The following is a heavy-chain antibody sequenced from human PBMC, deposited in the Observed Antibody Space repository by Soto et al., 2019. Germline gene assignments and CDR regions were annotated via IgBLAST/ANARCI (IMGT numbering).Heavy chain of an antibody. D-gene: IGHD3-10*01. V-gene: IGHV4-31*11. CDR2: IDYSGST. CDR1: GGSISSGGNY. J-gene: IGHJ6*02. CDR3: ARARMVRGVIYYYGMDV. Sequence: QVQLQESGPGLVKSSQTLSLTCAVSGGSISSGGNYWSWIRQHPGKGLEWIGYIDYSGSTYYNPSLKIRVTISVDTSKNQFSLKLNSVTAADTAVYYCARARMVRGVIYYYGMDVWGQGTTVTVSS.